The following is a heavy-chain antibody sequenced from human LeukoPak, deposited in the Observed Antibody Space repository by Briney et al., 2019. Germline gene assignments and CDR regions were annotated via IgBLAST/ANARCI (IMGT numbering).Heavy chain of an antibody. D-gene: IGHD3-9*01. Sequence: PSETLSLTCAVYGGSFSGYYWSWIRQPPGKGLEWIGEINHSGSTNYNPSLKSRVTISVDTSKNQFSLKLSSVTAADTAVYYCARRILYYDILTGYYRDNNFDYWGQGTLVTVSS. J-gene: IGHJ4*02. V-gene: IGHV4-34*01. CDR3: ARRILYYDILTGYYRDNNFDY. CDR2: INHSGST. CDR1: GGSFSGYY.